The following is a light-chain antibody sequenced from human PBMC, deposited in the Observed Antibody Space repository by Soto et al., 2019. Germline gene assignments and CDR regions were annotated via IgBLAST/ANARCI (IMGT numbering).Light chain of an antibody. CDR1: SSNIGNNY. CDR2: ENN. V-gene: IGLV1-51*02. CDR3: GTWDSSLSAYV. Sequence: QSALTQPPSGSAAPGQKGTISCSGSSSNIGNNYVSWYQQLPGTAPKLLIYENNKRPSGIPDRFSGSKSGTSATLGITGLQTGDEADYYCGTWDSSLSAYVFGTGTKVTVL. J-gene: IGLJ1*01.